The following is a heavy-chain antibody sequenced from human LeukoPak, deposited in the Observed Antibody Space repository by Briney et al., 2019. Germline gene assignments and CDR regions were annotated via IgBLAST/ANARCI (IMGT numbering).Heavy chain of an antibody. Sequence: GGSLRLSCAASGLTFDDYGMSWVRQAPGKGLEWVSGINWNGGSTGYADSVKGRFTISRDNAKDSLYLQMNSLRAEDTALYYCARAVGGSSLGSWGQGTLVTVSS. CDR2: INWNGGST. CDR3: ARAVGGSSLGS. J-gene: IGHJ5*02. V-gene: IGHV3-20*04. CDR1: GLTFDDYG. D-gene: IGHD6-13*01.